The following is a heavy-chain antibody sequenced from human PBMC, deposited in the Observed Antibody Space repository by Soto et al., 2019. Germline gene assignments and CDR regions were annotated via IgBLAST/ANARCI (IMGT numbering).Heavy chain of an antibody. V-gene: IGHV4-59*01. CDR3: AREFYYDSSGIGFDS. D-gene: IGHD3-22*01. J-gene: IGHJ4*02. CDR1: GGSLSCYD. Sequence: SETLCVTCTVSGGSLSCYDWSWIRQPPGKGLEWIGDFYSSGSPHHNPSLKNRVSISEDRSKNEFSLKLSSVTAADTAIYYCAREFYYDSSGIGFDSWGQGTLVTVSS. CDR2: FYSSGSP.